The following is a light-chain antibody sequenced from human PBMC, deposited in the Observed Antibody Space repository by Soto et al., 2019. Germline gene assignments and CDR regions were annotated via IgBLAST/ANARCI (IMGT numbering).Light chain of an antibody. Sequence: DIQMTQSPSTLSGSVGDRVTITCRASQTISSWLAWYQQKPGEAPKLLIYDASALPRGVPSRFSGSGSGTKFTLTIASLQPDDFATYYCQQYENFSGTFGPGTKVDIK. CDR3: QQYENFSGT. CDR1: QTISSW. CDR2: DAS. J-gene: IGKJ1*01. V-gene: IGKV1-5*01.